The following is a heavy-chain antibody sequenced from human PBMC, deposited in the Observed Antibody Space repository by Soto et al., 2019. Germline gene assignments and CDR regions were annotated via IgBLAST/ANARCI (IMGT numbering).Heavy chain of an antibody. D-gene: IGHD2-8*01. CDR2: ISYDGSNK. V-gene: IGHV3-30-3*01. CDR1: GFTFSSYA. Sequence: QVQLVESGGGVVQPGRSLRLSCAASGFTFSSYAMHWVRQAPGKGLEWVAVISYDGSNKYYADSVKGRFTISRDNSKNTLYLQMNSLRAEDTAVYYCARDPFHIVLMVYAPPDYWGQGTLVTVSS. CDR3: ARDPFHIVLMVYAPPDY. J-gene: IGHJ4*02.